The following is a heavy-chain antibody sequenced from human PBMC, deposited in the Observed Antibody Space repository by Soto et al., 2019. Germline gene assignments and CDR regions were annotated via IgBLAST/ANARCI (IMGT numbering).Heavy chain of an antibody. D-gene: IGHD5-12*01. CDR2: MNPNSGNT. Sequence: QVQLVQSGAEVKKPGASVKVSCKASGYTFTSYDINWVRQATGQGLEWMGWMNPNSGNTGYAQKFQGRVTMTRNTSISTAYMEVSSLGSEDTAVYYCARSYRRGGYSGYHPLDYWGQGTLVTVSS. J-gene: IGHJ4*02. CDR3: ARSYRRGGYSGYHPLDY. V-gene: IGHV1-8*01. CDR1: GYTFTSYD.